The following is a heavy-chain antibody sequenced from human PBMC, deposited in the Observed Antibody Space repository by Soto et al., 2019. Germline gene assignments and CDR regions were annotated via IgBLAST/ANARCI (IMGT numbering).Heavy chain of an antibody. V-gene: IGHV3-23*01. CDR2: ISGNGGST. D-gene: IGHD2-15*01. CDR3: AKAPQPDGIWPFDY. CDR1: GFTFSSYA. J-gene: IGHJ4*02. Sequence: GGSLRLSCAASGFTFSSYAMTWVRQAPGKGLEWVSGISGNGGSTYYADSVKGRFTISRDNSKNTLYLQMNSLRAEDTALYYCAKAPQPDGIWPFDYWGRGTLVTSS.